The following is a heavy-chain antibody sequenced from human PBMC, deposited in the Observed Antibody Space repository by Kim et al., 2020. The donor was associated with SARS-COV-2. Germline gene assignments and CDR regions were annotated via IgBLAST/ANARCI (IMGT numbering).Heavy chain of an antibody. CDR3: ACSGSYLLRRLYYFDY. Sequence: GGSLRLSCAASGFTFSSYAMNWVRQAPGKGLEWVSAISGSGDSTYYADSVKGRFTISRDNSKNTLYLQMNSLRAEDTAVYYCACSGSYLLRRLYYFDYWGQGTLVTVSS. CDR2: ISGSGDST. J-gene: IGHJ4*02. D-gene: IGHD1-26*01. V-gene: IGHV3-23*01. CDR1: GFTFSSYA.